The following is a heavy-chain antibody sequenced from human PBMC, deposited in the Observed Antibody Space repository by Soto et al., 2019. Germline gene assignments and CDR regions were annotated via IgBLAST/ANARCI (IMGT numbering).Heavy chain of an antibody. Sequence: VQLVESGGGVVQPGRSLRRSCAASGFTFSDYAMHWVRQAPGKGLEWVAVVSHDGRNTHYADSVKGRFPISRDSSKNKGALEMTSLRAEDTAVYYCAKGGRQWLVTSDFNYWGQGALVTVSS. CDR2: VSHDGRNT. V-gene: IGHV3-30*18. D-gene: IGHD6-19*01. J-gene: IGHJ4*02. CDR1: GFTFSDYA. CDR3: AKGGRQWLVTSDFNY.